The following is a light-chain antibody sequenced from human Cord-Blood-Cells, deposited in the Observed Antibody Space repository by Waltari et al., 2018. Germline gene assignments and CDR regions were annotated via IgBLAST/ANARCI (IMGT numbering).Light chain of an antibody. CDR3: QQYGSSPTT. Sequence: EIVSTQFPGTLTLSPGDRATLPCRASQSVSSSYLAWYQQKPGQAPRLLIYGASSRATGIPDRFSGSGSGTDFTLTISRLEPEDFAVYYCQQYGSSPTTFGGGTKVEIK. V-gene: IGKV3-20*01. J-gene: IGKJ4*01. CDR1: QSVSSSY. CDR2: GAS.